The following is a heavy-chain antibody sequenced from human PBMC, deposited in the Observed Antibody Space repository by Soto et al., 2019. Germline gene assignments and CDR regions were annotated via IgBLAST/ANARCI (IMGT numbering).Heavy chain of an antibody. CDR2: IYYGGST. CDR3: ATSMYYYYYMDV. J-gene: IGHJ6*03. V-gene: IGHV4-59*08. CDR1: GGSISSYY. Sequence: SETLSLTCTVSGGSISSYYWSWIRQPPGKGLEWIGYIYYGGSTNYNPSLKSRVTISVDTSKSQFSLKLSSVTAADTAVYYCATSMYYYYYMDVWGKGTTVTSP.